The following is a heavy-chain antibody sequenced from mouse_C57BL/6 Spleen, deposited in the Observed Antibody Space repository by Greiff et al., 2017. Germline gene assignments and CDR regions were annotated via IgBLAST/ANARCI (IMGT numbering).Heavy chain of an antibody. CDR3: ARFDYEYDGYFEV. Sequence: EVHLMESGPGLAKPSQTLSLTCSVTGSSITSDYWNWIRKFPGNKLEYMGYISYSGSTYYNPSLKSRISITRDTSTNQYYLQLNSVTTEDTATYYCARFDYEYDGYFEVWGTGTTVTVSS. V-gene: IGHV3-8*01. D-gene: IGHD2-4*01. CDR2: ISYSGST. J-gene: IGHJ1*03. CDR1: GSSITSDY.